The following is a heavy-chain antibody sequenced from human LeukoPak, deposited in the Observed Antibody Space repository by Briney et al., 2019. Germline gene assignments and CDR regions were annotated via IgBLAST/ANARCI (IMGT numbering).Heavy chain of an antibody. CDR2: ISYNGGST. D-gene: IGHD6-19*01. J-gene: IGHJ4*02. CDR1: GFTFSSYA. V-gene: IGHV3-64*02. CDR3: ARDGGSAWFLDY. Sequence: GGSLRLSCAASGFTFSSYAMHWVRQTPGKGLEHVSAISYNGGSTYYADSVKGRFTISRDNSKNTLYLQMGSLRTGDMAIYYCARDGGSAWFLDYWGQGTLVTVSS.